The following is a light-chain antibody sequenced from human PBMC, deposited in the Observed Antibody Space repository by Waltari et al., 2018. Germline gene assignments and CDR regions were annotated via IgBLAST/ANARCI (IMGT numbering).Light chain of an antibody. Sequence: QSALTQTASVSGSPGQAITISFSGTSSDIGKYNLVSWYQQHPGKAPTLIIYDVNKRPSGVSNRFSGSKSGNTAFLTISGLQSADEADYYCCSYAGSAISMFGGGTKVTVL. CDR2: DVN. CDR3: CSYAGSAISM. J-gene: IGLJ3*02. CDR1: SSDIGKYNL. V-gene: IGLV2-23*02.